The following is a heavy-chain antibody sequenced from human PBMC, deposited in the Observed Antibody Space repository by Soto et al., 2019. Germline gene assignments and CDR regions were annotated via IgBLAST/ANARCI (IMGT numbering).Heavy chain of an antibody. CDR2: IYYSGST. J-gene: IGHJ1*01. D-gene: IGHD3-10*01. Sequence: PSETLSLTCTVSGGSISSSSYYWGWIRQPPGKGLEWIGSIYYSGSTYYNPSLKSRVTISVDTSKNQFSLKLSSVTAADTAVYYCARGHTMVRGVIIIEYFQHWGQGTLVTVSS. CDR1: GGSISSSSYY. CDR3: ARGHTMVRGVIIIEYFQH. V-gene: IGHV4-39*01.